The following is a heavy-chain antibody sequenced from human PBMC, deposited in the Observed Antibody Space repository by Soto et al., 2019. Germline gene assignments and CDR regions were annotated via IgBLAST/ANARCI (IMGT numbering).Heavy chain of an antibody. J-gene: IGHJ6*02. CDR1: GYTFTSYG. D-gene: IGHD4-17*01. Sequence: ASVKVSCKASGYTFTSYGISWVRQAPGQGLEWMGWISAYNGNTNYAQKLQGRVTMTTDTSTSTAYKELRSLRSDDTAVYYCASIKDYGDYGGYYYGMDVWGQGTTVTVSS. CDR2: ISAYNGNT. V-gene: IGHV1-18*04. CDR3: ASIKDYGDYGGYYYGMDV.